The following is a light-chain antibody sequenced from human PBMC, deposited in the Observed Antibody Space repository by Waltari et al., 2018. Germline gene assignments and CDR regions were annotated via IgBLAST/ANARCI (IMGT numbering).Light chain of an antibody. J-gene: IGLJ1*01. Sequence: SYVLTQPPSVSVAPGETARITCGGNNIGSKSVHWYRQKPGQAPQLVISYDSDRPSGIPERFSGSNAGDTATLTISRVEAGDEADYYCQVWDANNEPGVFGTGTGVTVL. CDR3: QVWDANNEPGV. V-gene: IGLV3-21*01. CDR2: YDS. CDR1: NIGSKS.